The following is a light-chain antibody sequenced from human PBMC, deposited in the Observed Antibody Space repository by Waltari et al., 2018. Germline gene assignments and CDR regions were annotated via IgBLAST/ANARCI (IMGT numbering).Light chain of an antibody. J-gene: IGKJ1*01. CDR3: QQYDSYWT. CDR1: QRVNSW. V-gene: IGKV1-5*03. CDR2: KAS. Sequence: DIQMTQSPSTLSASVGDRVTITCRASQRVNSWVAWYQQKPGKAPKLLNFKASNLESGVPSRFSGSGSGTEFTLTISSLQPDDFATYHCQQYDSYWTFGQGTKVEIK.